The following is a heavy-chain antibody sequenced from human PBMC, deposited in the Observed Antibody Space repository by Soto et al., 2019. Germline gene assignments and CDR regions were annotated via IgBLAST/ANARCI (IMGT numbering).Heavy chain of an antibody. V-gene: IGHV4-61*08. Sequence: NPSETLSLTCTVSGGSISSGGYYWSWIRQHPGKGLEWVGYIYYSGSTYYNPSLKSRVTISVDTSKNQFSLKLSSVTAADTAVYYCARDLGSAAFDIWGQGTMVTVSS. CDR1: GGSISSGGYY. CDR3: ARDLGSAAFDI. CDR2: IYYSGST. D-gene: IGHD1-26*01. J-gene: IGHJ3*02.